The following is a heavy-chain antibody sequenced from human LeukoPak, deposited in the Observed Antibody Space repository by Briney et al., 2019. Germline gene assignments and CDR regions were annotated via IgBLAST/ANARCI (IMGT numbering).Heavy chain of an antibody. Sequence: PSETLSLTCTVSGYSISSGYYWGWIRQPPGKGLEWIGSIYHSGSTYYNPSLKSRVTISVDTSKNQFSLKLSSVTAADTAVYYCATLAAAGTGYYMDVWGKGTTVTISS. CDR3: ATLAAAGTGYYMDV. CDR1: GYSISSGYY. D-gene: IGHD6-13*01. V-gene: IGHV4-38-2*02. J-gene: IGHJ6*03. CDR2: IYHSGST.